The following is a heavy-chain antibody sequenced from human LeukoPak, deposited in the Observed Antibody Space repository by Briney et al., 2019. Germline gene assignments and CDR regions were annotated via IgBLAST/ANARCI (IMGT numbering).Heavy chain of an antibody. CDR3: ARDVGVDYLFDY. V-gene: IGHV3-23*01. CDR2: ISGSGGST. Sequence: PGGSLRLSCAASGFTFSSYAMSWVRQAPGKGLEWVSAISGSGGSTYYADSVKGRFTISRDNSKNTLYLQMTSLRADDTAVYYCARDVGVDYLFDYWGQGTLVTVSS. J-gene: IGHJ4*02. CDR1: GFTFSSYA. D-gene: IGHD2/OR15-2a*01.